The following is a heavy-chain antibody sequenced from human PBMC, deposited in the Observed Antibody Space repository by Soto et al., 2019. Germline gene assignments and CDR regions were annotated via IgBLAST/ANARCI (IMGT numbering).Heavy chain of an antibody. J-gene: IGHJ5*02. CDR2: IYTSGST. V-gene: IGHV4-4*07. D-gene: IGHD3-22*01. Sequence: SETLSLTCTVSGGSISSYYWSWIRQPAGKGLEWIGRIYTSGSTNYNPSLKSRATMSVDTSKNQFSLKLSSVTAADTAVYYCARVRTDSSGYYLRWFDPWGQGTLVTVSS. CDR1: GGSISSYY. CDR3: ARVRTDSSGYYLRWFDP.